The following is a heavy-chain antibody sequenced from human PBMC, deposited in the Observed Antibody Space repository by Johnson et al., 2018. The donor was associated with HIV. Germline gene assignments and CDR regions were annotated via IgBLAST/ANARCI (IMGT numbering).Heavy chain of an antibody. D-gene: IGHD1-1*01. Sequence: VQLVESGGGLIQPGVSLRLSCVASGFTVSTNYMTWVRQAPGKGLEWVSVIYSGGSTYYADSVKGRFTISRDNSKNTLYLQMHSLRAEDTAEYYCAKVFSYNWNLASSLDDAFNIWGQGTMVTVSS. CDR3: AKVFSYNWNLASSLDDAFNI. CDR2: IYSGGST. CDR1: GFTVSTNY. V-gene: IGHV3-53*01. J-gene: IGHJ3*02.